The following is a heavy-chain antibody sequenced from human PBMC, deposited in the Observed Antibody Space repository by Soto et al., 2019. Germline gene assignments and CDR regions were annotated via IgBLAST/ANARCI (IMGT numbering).Heavy chain of an antibody. D-gene: IGHD6-13*01. CDR1: GGTFSSYA. V-gene: IGHV1-69*13. CDR2: IIPIFGTA. Sequence: VKVSCKASGGTFSSYAISWVRQAPGQGLEWMGGIIPIFGTAIYAQKFQGRVTITADESTSTAYMELGSLRSEDTAVYYCARHSSPKDYYGMDVWGQGTTVTVSS. J-gene: IGHJ6*02. CDR3: ARHSSPKDYYGMDV.